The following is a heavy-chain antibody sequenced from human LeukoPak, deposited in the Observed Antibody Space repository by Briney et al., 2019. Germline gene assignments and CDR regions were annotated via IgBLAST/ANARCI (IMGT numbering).Heavy chain of an antibody. CDR1: GFTFSSHS. J-gene: IGHJ4*02. V-gene: IGHV3-48*01. Sequence: GGSLRLSCAASGFTFSSHSMNWVRQAPGKGLEWVSYISSSSSTIYYADSVKGRFTISRDNAKNSLYLQINSLRAEDAAVYYCARGAYYYEDWGQGTLVTVSS. CDR2: ISSSSSTI. CDR3: ARGAYYYED. D-gene: IGHD3-22*01.